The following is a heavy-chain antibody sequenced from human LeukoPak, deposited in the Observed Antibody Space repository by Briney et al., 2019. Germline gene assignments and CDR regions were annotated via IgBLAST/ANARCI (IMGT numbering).Heavy chain of an antibody. J-gene: IGHJ5*02. D-gene: IGHD2-2*01. CDR1: GYSISSGYY. V-gene: IGHV4-38-2*01. Sequence: PSETLSLTCAVSGYSISSGYYWGWIRPPPGKGLEWIGYIYYSGSTYYNPSLKSRVTISVDTSKNQFSLKLGSVTAADTAVYYCARNVVVPAAPGWFDPWGQGTLVTVSS. CDR2: IYYSGST. CDR3: ARNVVVPAAPGWFDP.